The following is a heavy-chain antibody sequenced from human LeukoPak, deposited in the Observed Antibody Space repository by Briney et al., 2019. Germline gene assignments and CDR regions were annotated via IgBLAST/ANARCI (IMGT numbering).Heavy chain of an antibody. V-gene: IGHV4-39*01. CDR3: ARLGQDGYVYGSGSYHNYYGMDV. CDR1: GGSINSSNHH. Sequence: PSETLSLTCTVSGGSINSSNHHWGWIRQPPGKGLEWIGSIDFSGSTSRNPSLKSRLTISVDTSKNQFSLKLSSVTAADTAVYFCARLGQDGYVYGSGSYHNYYGMDVWGQGTTVTVSS. J-gene: IGHJ6*02. CDR2: IDFSGST. D-gene: IGHD3-10*01.